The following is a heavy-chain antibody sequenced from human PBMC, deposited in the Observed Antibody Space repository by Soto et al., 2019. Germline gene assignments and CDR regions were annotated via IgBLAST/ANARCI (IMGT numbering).Heavy chain of an antibody. D-gene: IGHD6-6*01. Sequence: SETLSLTCSVSSDSMNSGGYYWSWIRQHPGKGLEWIGYIYSNGDTYYNPSLKSRVTMSVDTSKNQFSLNLTSVTAADTAVYYCARRGGSSSGYYYYAMDVWGQGTTVTVSS. CDR2: IYSNGDT. J-gene: IGHJ6*02. CDR3: ARRGGSSSGYYYYAMDV. CDR1: SDSMNSGGYY. V-gene: IGHV4-31*03.